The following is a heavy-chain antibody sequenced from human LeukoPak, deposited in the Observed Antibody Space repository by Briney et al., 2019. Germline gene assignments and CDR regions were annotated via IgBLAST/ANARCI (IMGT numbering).Heavy chain of an antibody. CDR1: GVTFSSYS. Sequence: GGSLRLSCAASGVTFSSYSMNWVRQAPGKGLEWVSYISSSGSTIYYADSVKGRFTISRDNSKNMLYLQMNSLRAEDTAVYYCAKHAMATITGDAFDIWGQGTMVTVSS. V-gene: IGHV3-48*01. CDR2: ISSSGSTI. J-gene: IGHJ3*02. CDR3: AKHAMATITGDAFDI. D-gene: IGHD5-12*01.